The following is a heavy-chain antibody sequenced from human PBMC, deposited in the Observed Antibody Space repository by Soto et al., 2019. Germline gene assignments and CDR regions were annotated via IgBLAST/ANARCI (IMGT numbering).Heavy chain of an antibody. J-gene: IGHJ4*02. CDR1: GFTFSKTW. Sequence: PGGSLRLSCAASGFTFSKTWMNWVRQAPGKGLEWVSAISGSGGSTYYADSVKGRFTISRDNAKNSLFLLLNSLRAEDTAVYYCARDKDWAFDDWGQGTLVTVSS. CDR3: ARDKDWAFDD. V-gene: IGHV3-21*01. CDR2: ISGSGGST. D-gene: IGHD3-9*01.